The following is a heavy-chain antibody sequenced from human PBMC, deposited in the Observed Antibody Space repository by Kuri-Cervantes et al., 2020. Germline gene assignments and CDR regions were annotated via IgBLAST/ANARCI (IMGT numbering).Heavy chain of an antibody. V-gene: IGHV3-73*01. CDR3: TSLSDLGYCSGGSCYLDNWFDP. CDR1: GFIFSSYS. Sequence: GGSLRLSCAASGFIFSSYSMNWVRQASGKGLEWVGRIRSKANSYATAYAASVKGRFTISRDDSKNTAYLQMNSLKTEDTAVYYCTSLSDLGYCSGGSCYLDNWFDPWGQGTLVTVSS. J-gene: IGHJ5*02. D-gene: IGHD2-15*01. CDR2: IRSKANSYAT.